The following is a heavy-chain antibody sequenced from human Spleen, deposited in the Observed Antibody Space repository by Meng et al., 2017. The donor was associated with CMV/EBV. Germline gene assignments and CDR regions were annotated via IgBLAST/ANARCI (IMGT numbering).Heavy chain of an antibody. CDR2: VSYDGRNK. J-gene: IGHJ4*02. D-gene: IGHD4-17*01. Sequence: ALKIYCASSGFTFNNYAMHWVRQAPGKGLEWVAVVSYDGRNKYYAGSVKGRLTISIDNSRNTLYLQMNSVRAEDTALYYCARDRRVGGGGTTLNNWGQGTLVTVSS. CDR3: ARDRRVGGGGTTLNN. V-gene: IGHV3-30*04. CDR1: GFTFNNYA.